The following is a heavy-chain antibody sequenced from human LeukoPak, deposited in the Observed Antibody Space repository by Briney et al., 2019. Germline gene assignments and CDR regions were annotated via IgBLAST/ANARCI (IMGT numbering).Heavy chain of an antibody. J-gene: IGHJ3*02. CDR1: GYSISSGYY. D-gene: IGHD2-15*01. CDR2: IYHSGST. V-gene: IGHV4-38-2*02. Sequence: SETLSLTCTVSGYSISSGYYWGWIRQPPGKGLEWIGSIYHSGSTYYNPSLKSRVTISVDTSKNQFSLKLSSVTAADTAVYYCARVRIGAFDIWGQGTMVTVSS. CDR3: ARVRIGAFDI.